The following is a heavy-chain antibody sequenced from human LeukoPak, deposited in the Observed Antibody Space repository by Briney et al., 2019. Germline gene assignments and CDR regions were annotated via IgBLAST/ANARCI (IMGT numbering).Heavy chain of an antibody. J-gene: IGHJ5*02. CDR3: ARGVGSSSFSLLWFDP. D-gene: IGHD6-13*01. V-gene: IGHV4-30-4*02. CDR2: IYYSGST. Sequence: SETLSLTCTVSGGSISSGDYYWSWIRQPPGKGLEWLGYIYYSGSTYYNPSLKSRVTISVDTSKNQLSLKLSSVTAEETAVYYWARGVGSSSFSLLWFDPWGQGTLVTVSS. CDR1: GGSISSGDYY.